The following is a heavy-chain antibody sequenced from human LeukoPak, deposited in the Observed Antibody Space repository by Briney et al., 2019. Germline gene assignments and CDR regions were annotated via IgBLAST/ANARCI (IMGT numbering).Heavy chain of an antibody. V-gene: IGHV3-20*04. J-gene: IGHJ6*03. CDR1: GFTFDDYD. CDR3: AREFSSGSYYISGYHYYMDV. CDR2: INWNGDST. Sequence: GGSLRLSCAASGFTFDDYDMSWVRQAPGKGLEWVSGINWNGDSTGYADSVKGRFTISRDNAKNSLYLQMNSLRAEDTAVYYCAREFSSGSYYISGYHYYMDVWGKGTTVTISS. D-gene: IGHD3-10*01.